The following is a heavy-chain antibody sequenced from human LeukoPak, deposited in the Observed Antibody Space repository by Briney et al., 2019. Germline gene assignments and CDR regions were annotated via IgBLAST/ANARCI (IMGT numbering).Heavy chain of an antibody. CDR3: ARDLNLYDSSGYYPR. D-gene: IGHD3-22*01. Sequence: PGGSLRLSCAASGFTFSSHSMNWVRQAPGKGLEWVSYISSSSGTIYYADSVKGRFTTSRDNAENSLYLQMNSLRDEDTAVYYCARDLNLYDSSGYYPRWGQGTLVTASS. V-gene: IGHV3-48*02. CDR1: GFTFSSHS. CDR2: ISSSSGTI. J-gene: IGHJ4*02.